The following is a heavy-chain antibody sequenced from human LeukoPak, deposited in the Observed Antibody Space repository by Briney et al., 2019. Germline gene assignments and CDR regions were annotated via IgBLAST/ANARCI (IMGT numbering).Heavy chain of an antibody. Sequence: GGSLRLSCAASGFTFSNAWMSWVRQAPGKGLEWVGRIKSKTDGGATDYTAPVKGRFTISRDDSKNALYLQMNSLKTEDTAVYYCTTGPFDYYGSASYLANGMDVWGQGTTVTVSS. CDR3: TTGPFDYYGSASYLANGMDV. CDR1: GFTFSNAW. CDR2: IKSKTDGGAT. J-gene: IGHJ6*02. V-gene: IGHV3-15*01. D-gene: IGHD3-10*01.